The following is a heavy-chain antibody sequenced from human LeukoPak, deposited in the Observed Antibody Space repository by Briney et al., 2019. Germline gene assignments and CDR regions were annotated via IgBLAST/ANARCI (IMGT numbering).Heavy chain of an antibody. J-gene: IGHJ5*02. Sequence: EASVKVSCKVSGYTLTELSMHWVRQAPGKGLEWMGGFDPEDGETIYAQKFQGRVTMTEDTSIDTAYMELSSLRSEDTAVYYCATTKGDYDFWSGSSFWFDPWGQGTLVTVSS. V-gene: IGHV1-24*01. CDR1: GYTLTELS. CDR3: ATTKGDYDFWSGSSFWFDP. D-gene: IGHD3-3*01. CDR2: FDPEDGET.